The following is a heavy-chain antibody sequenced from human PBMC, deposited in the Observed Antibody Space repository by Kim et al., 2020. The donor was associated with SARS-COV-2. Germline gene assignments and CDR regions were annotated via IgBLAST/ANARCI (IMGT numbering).Heavy chain of an antibody. V-gene: IGHV3-23*01. J-gene: IGHJ4*02. D-gene: IGHD6-19*01. CDR3: AKLISGHLDY. CDR2: ST. Sequence: STYYADSVKGRFTISRDNSKNTLYLQMNSLRAEDTAVYYCAKLISGHLDYWGQGTLFTVSS.